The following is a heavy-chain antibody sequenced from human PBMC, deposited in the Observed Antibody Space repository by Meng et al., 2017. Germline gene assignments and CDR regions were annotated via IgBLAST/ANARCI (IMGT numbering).Heavy chain of an antibody. CDR3: ATGAAAADH. CDR2: INSNSDGGTT. CDR1: GFRVTDAW. Sequence: LVESGGGLVKPGGFLRLSCVASGFRVTDAWMSWVRQAPGKGLEWVGRINSNSDGGTTDYAAPVKGRFTISRDDSKNTLYLQMNSLITEDTAVYFCATGAAAADHWGQGTLVTVSS. D-gene: IGHD6-13*01. V-gene: IGHV3-15*01. J-gene: IGHJ4*02.